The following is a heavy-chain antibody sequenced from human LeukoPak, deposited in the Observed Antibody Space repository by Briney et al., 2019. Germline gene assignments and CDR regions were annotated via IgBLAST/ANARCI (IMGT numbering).Heavy chain of an antibody. CDR2: INPNSGGT. CDR1: GYTFTGYY. Sequence: ASVKVSCKASGYTFTGYYMHWVRQAPGQGLEWMGWINPNSGGTNYAQKFQGRVTMTRDTSISTAYMELSRLRSEDTAAYYCARFYYYDSSGYVSGWFDPWGQGTLVTVSS. D-gene: IGHD3-22*01. J-gene: IGHJ5*02. CDR3: ARFYYYDSSGYVSGWFDP. V-gene: IGHV1-2*02.